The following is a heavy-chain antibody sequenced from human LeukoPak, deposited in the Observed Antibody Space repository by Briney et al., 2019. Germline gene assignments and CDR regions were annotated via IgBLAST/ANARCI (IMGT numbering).Heavy chain of an antibody. J-gene: IGHJ4*02. CDR2: IYSGNYT. V-gene: IGHV3-66*01. Sequence: GGSLRLSCAASGLTVSSNYMSWVRQAPGKGLEWVSVIYSGNYTYYADSVKGGFTISRDNSKNTLYLQMNSLRAEDTAVYYCARDQGGGDSSGYRHFDYWGQGTLVTVSS. CDR1: GLTVSSNY. CDR3: ARDQGGGDSSGYRHFDY. D-gene: IGHD3-22*01.